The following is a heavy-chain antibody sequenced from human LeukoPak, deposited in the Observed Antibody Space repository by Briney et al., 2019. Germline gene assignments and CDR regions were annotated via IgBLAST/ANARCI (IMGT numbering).Heavy chain of an antibody. D-gene: IGHD3-10*01. CDR1: GGTFSIYA. J-gene: IGHJ5*02. Sequence: ASVNVSCTASGGTFSIYAISWVRQAPGQGLEWMGGIIPIFGTANYAQKFQGRVTITADESTRTAYMELSSLRSEDTAVYYCARGDFRGPLFDPWGQGTLVTVSS. CDR3: ARGDFRGPLFDP. V-gene: IGHV1-69*13. CDR2: IIPIFGTA.